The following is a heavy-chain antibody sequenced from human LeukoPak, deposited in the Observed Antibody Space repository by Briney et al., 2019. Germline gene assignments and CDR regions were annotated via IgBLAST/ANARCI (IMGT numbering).Heavy chain of an antibody. CDR3: ARDPAPPLVLPMYYFDY. J-gene: IGHJ4*02. Sequence: GASVKVSCKASGYTFTSYYIHWVRQAPGQGLEWMGIINPSGGSTSYAQKFQGRVTMTRDTSTSTVYMELSSLRSEDTAVYYCARDPAPPLVLPMYYFDYWGQGTLVTVSS. D-gene: IGHD3-10*01. CDR2: INPSGGST. CDR1: GYTFTSYY. V-gene: IGHV1-46*01.